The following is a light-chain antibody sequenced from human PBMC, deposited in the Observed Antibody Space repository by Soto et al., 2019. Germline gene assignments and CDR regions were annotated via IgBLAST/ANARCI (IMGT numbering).Light chain of an antibody. CDR1: QSISSW. CDR2: DAS. CDR3: QQYDNLPLT. Sequence: DIQMTQSPSTLSASVGYRVTITCLASQSISSWLAWYQQKPGKAPKLLIYDASNLETGVPSRFSGSGSGTDFTFTSSSLQPEDIATYYCQQYDNLPLTFGGGTKVDIK. J-gene: IGKJ4*01. V-gene: IGKV1-33*01.